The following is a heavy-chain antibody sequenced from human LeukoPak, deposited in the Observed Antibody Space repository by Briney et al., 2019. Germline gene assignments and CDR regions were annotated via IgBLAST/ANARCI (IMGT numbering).Heavy chain of an antibody. Sequence: GGSLRLSCAASGFTFSSYWMHWVRQAPGKGLVWVSCINSDGSSTSYADSVKGRFTISRDNAKNTLYLQMNSLRAEDTAVYYRARAYSSGWHLFDYWGQGTLVTVSS. CDR3: ARAYSSGWHLFDY. J-gene: IGHJ4*02. CDR1: GFTFSSYW. CDR2: INSDGSST. D-gene: IGHD6-19*01. V-gene: IGHV3-74*01.